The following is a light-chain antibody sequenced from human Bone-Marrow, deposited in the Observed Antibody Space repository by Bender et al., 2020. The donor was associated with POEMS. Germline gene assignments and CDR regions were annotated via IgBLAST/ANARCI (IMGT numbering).Light chain of an antibody. CDR2: KDN. CDR3: QSYDNSLGGWV. J-gene: IGLJ3*02. Sequence: SSELTQPPSVSVSPGQTARITCSGDALPKQYAYWYQQKAGQAPAVVIYKDNERPSGVPDRFSGSKSGTSASLAITGLQAEDEGDYYCQSYDNSLGGWVFGGGTKLTVL. CDR1: ALPKQY. V-gene: IGLV3-25*02.